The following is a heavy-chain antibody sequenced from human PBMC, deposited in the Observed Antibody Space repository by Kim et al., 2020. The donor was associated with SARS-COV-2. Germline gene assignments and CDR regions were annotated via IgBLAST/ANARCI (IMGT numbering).Heavy chain of an antibody. V-gene: IGHV3-49*01. D-gene: IGHD2-15*01. J-gene: IGHJ4*02. Sequence: YAASVKGSFTISRDGSNNIAYLQMNSLKTEDTAVYYCTRGRGGGSNYFDYWGQGTLVTVSS. CDR3: TRGRGGGSNYFDY.